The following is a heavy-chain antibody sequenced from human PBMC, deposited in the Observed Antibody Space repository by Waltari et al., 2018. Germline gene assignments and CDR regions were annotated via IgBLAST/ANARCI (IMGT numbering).Heavy chain of an antibody. CDR1: GGTFSSYT. CDR3: ARDRLTQQSVVAATNFDY. Sequence: QVQLVQSGAEVKKPGSSVKVSCKASGGTFSSYTISWVRQAPGQGLEWMGRIIPILGIANYAQKFQGRVTITADKSTSTAYMELSSLRSEDTAVYYCARDRLTQQSVVAATNFDYWGQGTLVTVSS. CDR2: IIPILGIA. J-gene: IGHJ4*02. V-gene: IGHV1-69*08. D-gene: IGHD2-15*01.